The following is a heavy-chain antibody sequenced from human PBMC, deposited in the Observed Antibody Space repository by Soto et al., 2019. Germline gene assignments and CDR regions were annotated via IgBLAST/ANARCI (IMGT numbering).Heavy chain of an antibody. D-gene: IGHD5-12*01. CDR1: GGTFSSYA. CDR3: ARAGFSGTYYYYYGMDV. CDR2: IIPIFGTA. Sequence: QVQLVQSGAEVKKPGSSVKVSCKASGGTFSSYAISWVRQAPGQGLEWMGGIIPIFGTANYAQEFQGRVTITAGESTSTAYMELSSLRSEDTAMYYCARAGFSGTYYYYYGMDVWGQGTTVTVSS. V-gene: IGHV1-69*01. J-gene: IGHJ6*02.